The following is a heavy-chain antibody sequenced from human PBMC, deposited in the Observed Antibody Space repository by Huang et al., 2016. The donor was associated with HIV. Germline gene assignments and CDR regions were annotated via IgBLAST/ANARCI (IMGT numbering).Heavy chain of an antibody. CDR2: IQVYGVNK. V-gene: IGHV3-30*02. Sequence: QVQLVESGGGVVQPGGSLRLSCAATGFTFSSYAMHWVRQATGKGREWVAYIQVYGVNKKYADSVKGRFTISRDNSKNTLYLQISSLRAEDTAVYYCVKFTIDDSSVAAWGQGTLVTVS. CDR1: GFTFSSYA. J-gene: IGHJ5*02. D-gene: IGHD6-19*01. CDR3: VKFTIDDSSVAA.